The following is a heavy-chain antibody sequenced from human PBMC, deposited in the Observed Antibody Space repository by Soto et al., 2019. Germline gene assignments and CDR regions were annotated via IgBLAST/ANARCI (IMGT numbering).Heavy chain of an antibody. D-gene: IGHD5-12*01. J-gene: IGHJ6*02. Sequence: LSLTCTVSGGSISSSSYYWGWIRHPPGKGLEWIGSLYYSGSTYYNPSLKRRVTISVDTSKNQFSLKLSSVTAADTAVYYCARQPGGFYYYYGMDVWGQGTTVTVSS. CDR3: ARQPGGFYYYYGMDV. V-gene: IGHV4-39*01. CDR1: GGSISSSSYY. CDR2: LYYSGST.